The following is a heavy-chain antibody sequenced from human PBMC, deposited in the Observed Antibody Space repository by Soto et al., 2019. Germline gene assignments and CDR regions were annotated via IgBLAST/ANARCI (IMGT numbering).Heavy chain of an antibody. CDR2: INAGNGNT. V-gene: IGHV1-3*01. CDR1: GYTFTSYA. Sequence: ASVKVSCKASGYTFTSYAMHWVRQAPGQRLEWMGWINAGNGNTKYSQKFQGRVTITRDTSASTAYMELSSLRSEDTAVYYCARDGITIFGVSWFDPWGQGTLVTVS. D-gene: IGHD3-3*01. CDR3: ARDGITIFGVSWFDP. J-gene: IGHJ5*02.